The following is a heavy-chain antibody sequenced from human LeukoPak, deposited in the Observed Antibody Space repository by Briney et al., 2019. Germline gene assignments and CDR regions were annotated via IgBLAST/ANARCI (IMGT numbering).Heavy chain of an antibody. CDR1: GDSISNANYY. D-gene: IGHD3-22*01. J-gene: IGHJ5*02. CDR3: VRYSSALGWFDP. CDR2: VYYSGST. V-gene: IGHV4-39*01. Sequence: KPSETLSLTCTVSGDSISNANYYWDWIRQPPGKGLEWIGNVYYSGSTKYNPSLESRATISVDTSKNQFSLRLTSVTAADTAVYYCVRYSSALGWFDPWGQGTLVTVSS.